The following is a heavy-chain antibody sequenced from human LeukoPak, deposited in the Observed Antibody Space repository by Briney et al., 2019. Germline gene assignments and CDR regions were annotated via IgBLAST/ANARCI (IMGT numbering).Heavy chain of an antibody. J-gene: IGHJ4*02. Sequence: SVKVSCKASGGTFSSYAISWVRQAPGQGLEWMGRIIPIFGTANYAQKFQGRVTIPTDESTSTAYMELSSLRSEDTAVYYCARDLGEHDYGDYPPFGLDYWGQGTLVTVSS. CDR1: GGTFSSYA. CDR2: IIPIFGTA. V-gene: IGHV1-69*05. CDR3: ARDLGEHDYGDYPPFGLDY. D-gene: IGHD4-17*01.